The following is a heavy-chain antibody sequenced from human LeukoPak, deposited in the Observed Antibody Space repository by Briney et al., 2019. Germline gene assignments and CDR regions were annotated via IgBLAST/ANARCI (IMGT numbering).Heavy chain of an antibody. V-gene: IGHV1-18*01. CDR1: GFTFTSYG. J-gene: IGHJ4*02. CDR2: IITYNGNT. Sequence: GASVKVSCKASGFTFTSYGITWVRQAPGQGLEWMGWIITYNGNTHYAQKLQGRVTLTTDTSTNTAYMELRGLRSDDTAVYYCARGPHFDLSSGYTYYFDFWGQGTLVTVS. CDR3: ARGPHFDLSSGYTYYFDF. D-gene: IGHD3-3*01.